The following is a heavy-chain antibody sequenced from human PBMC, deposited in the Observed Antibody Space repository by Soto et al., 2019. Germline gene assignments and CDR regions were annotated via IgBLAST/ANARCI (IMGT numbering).Heavy chain of an antibody. V-gene: IGHV4-59*01. J-gene: IGHJ4*02. Sequence: SETLSLTCRVSGGSMSGYYWSWIRQAPGKGLEWIGYVYYTGSTSYNPSLQSRVAISVDTSNKQFSLSLRLVTAADTAVYFCARSIAVPSSHIDHWGQGIRVTVSS. D-gene: IGHD6-6*01. CDR1: GGSMSGYY. CDR2: VYYTGST. CDR3: ARSIAVPSSHIDH.